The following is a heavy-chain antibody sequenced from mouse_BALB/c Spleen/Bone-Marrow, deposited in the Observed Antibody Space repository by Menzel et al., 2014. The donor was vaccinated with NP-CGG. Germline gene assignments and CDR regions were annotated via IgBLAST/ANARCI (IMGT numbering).Heavy chain of an antibody. D-gene: IGHD1-1*01. V-gene: IGHV14-3*02. Sequence: VHVKQSGAELVKPGASVKLSCTASGFNIKDTYMHWVKQRPEQGLEWIGRIDPANGNTKYDPKFQGKATITADTPSNTAYLQLSSLTSEDTAVYYCARYYYGSSYAMDYWGQGTSVTVSS. CDR2: IDPANGNT. CDR3: ARYYYGSSYAMDY. CDR1: GFNIKDTY. J-gene: IGHJ4*01.